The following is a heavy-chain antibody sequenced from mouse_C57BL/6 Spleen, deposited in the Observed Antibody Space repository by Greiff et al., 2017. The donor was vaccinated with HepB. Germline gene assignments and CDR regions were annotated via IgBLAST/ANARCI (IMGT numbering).Heavy chain of an antibody. CDR1: GFTFSDYY. V-gene: IGHV5-16*01. J-gene: IGHJ1*03. Sequence: EVQVVESEGGLVQPGSSMKLSCTASGFTFSDYYMAWVRQVPEKGLEWVANINYDGSSTYYLDSLKSRFIISRDNAKNILYLQMSSLKSEDTATYYCARDYDYYGSSYGYFDVWGTGTTVTVSS. CDR2: INYDGSST. D-gene: IGHD1-1*01. CDR3: ARDYDYYGSSYGYFDV.